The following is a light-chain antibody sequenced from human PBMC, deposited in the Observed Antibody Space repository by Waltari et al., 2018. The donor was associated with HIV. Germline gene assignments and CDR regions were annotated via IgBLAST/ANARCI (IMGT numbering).Light chain of an antibody. V-gene: IGLV1-44*01. Sequence: QSVLTQPPSASVTPGQRVTISCSGSSSNIGSNTVNWYQQPPGTAPKPLIYSNNERPSEVLDRCYRSKSGISVCLAISVLQSEDDPDYYCAAWDDSRNGWVFCGGTKLTVL. CDR2: SNN. J-gene: IGLJ3*02. CDR3: AAWDDSRNGWV. CDR1: SSNIGSNT.